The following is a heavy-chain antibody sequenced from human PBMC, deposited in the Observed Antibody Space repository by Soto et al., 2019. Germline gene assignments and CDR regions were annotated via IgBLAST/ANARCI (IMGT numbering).Heavy chain of an antibody. CDR3: ARSTNDYGVRH. CDR2: MKPNSGNT. Sequence: QVQLVQSGAEVKKPGDSVKVSCKASGYTFSSYDITRVRQATGQGLEWMGWMKPNSGNTGCAQKFKRRVTRTRNTSISTAYRELSSLRSEDTAVYYWARSTNDYGVRHWGQGTLVTVSS. CDR1: GYTFSSYD. V-gene: IGHV1-8*01. J-gene: IGHJ1*01. D-gene: IGHD4-17*01.